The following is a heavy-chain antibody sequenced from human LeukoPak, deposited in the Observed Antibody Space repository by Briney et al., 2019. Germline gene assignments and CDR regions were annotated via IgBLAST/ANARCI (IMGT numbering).Heavy chain of an antibody. CDR2: IFYNGNT. D-gene: IGHD1-1*01. CDR1: GGSIRSYY. Sequence: SGTLSLTCAVSGGSIRSYYWSWIRQPPGKGLEWIGYIFYNGNTNYNPSLKSRVTISVDTSKNQFSLEVTSVTAADTAVYYCASTNLPHWRFDYWGQGTLVTVSS. V-gene: IGHV4-59*01. J-gene: IGHJ4*02. CDR3: ASTNLPHWRFDY.